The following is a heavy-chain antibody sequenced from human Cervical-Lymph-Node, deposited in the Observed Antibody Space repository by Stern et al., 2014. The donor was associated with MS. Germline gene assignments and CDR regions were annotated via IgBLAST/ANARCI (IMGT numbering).Heavy chain of an antibody. J-gene: IGHJ4*02. CDR2: IRSSSRYI. CDR1: GFTFSSYS. CDR3: ARDAPYYDSSGYFDY. V-gene: IGHV3-21*01. Sequence: VQLVESGGGLVKPGGALRLLCAGSGFTFSSYSMNWVRQAPGKGLELVSSIRSSSRYIYYAASVKGRFNNSHDHAKKSLHLQMNSLRAEDTAVYYCARDAPYYDSSGYFDYWGQGTLVTVSS. D-gene: IGHD3-22*01.